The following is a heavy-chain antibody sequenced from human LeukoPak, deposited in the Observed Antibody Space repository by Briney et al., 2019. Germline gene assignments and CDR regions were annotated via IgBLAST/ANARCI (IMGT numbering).Heavy chain of an antibody. CDR1: GASISSYY. CDR2: IFNNGNT. CDR3: ARDPQSGGWFDP. Sequence: SETLSLTCPVSGASISSYYWSWIRQPPGKGLEWIGCIFNNGNTNYNPSLKSRVTISLDTSKNQFSLKLRSVTAADTAVYYCARDPQSGGWFDPWGQGTLVTVSS. D-gene: IGHD6-19*01. V-gene: IGHV4-59*01. J-gene: IGHJ5*02.